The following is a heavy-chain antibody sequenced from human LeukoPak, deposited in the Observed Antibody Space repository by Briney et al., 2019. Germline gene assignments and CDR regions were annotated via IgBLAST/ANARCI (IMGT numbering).Heavy chain of an antibody. CDR2: INPSGGST. CDR1: GYTFISYY. V-gene: IGHV1-46*01. D-gene: IGHD3-22*01. J-gene: IGHJ6*03. Sequence: ASVKVSCKASGYTFISYYLHWVRQAPGQGLEWMGIINPSGGSTSYAQKFQGRVTMTRDTSTSTVYMELSSLRSEDTAVYYCARDGSDGSSGFNSMDVWGKGTTVTVSS. CDR3: ARDGSDGSSGFNSMDV.